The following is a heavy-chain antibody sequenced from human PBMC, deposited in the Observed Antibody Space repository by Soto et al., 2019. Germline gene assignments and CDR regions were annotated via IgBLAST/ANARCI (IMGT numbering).Heavy chain of an antibody. D-gene: IGHD2-2*02. CDR2: IIPIFGTA. CDR1: GYSFPGYS. Sequence: SVKVSCKTSGYSFPGYSVHWMRQAPGHGPEWMGGIIPIFGTANYAQKFQGRVTITADESTSTAYMELSSLRSEDTAVYYCTRGGYCSSTSCYTFAEYFQHWG. V-gene: IGHV1-69*13. J-gene: IGHJ1*01. CDR3: TRGGYCSSTSCYTFAEYFQH.